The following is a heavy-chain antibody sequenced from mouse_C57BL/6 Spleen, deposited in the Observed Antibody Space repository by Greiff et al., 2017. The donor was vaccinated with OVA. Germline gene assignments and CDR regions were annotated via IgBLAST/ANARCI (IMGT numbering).Heavy chain of an antibody. V-gene: IGHV5-6*01. CDR3: ARPTGPFDY. CDR1: GFTFSSYG. J-gene: IGHJ2*01. Sequence: EVKLLESGGDLVKPGGSLKLSCAASGFTFSSYGMSWVRQTPDKRLEWVGTISSGGSYTYYPDSVKGRYTISRDNAKNTLYLQVSSLKSEDTAMYYCARPTGPFDYWGQGTTLTVSS. D-gene: IGHD4-1*02. CDR2: ISSGGSYT.